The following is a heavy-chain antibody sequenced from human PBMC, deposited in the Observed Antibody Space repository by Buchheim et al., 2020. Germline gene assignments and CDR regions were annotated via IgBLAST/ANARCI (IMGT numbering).Heavy chain of an antibody. CDR1: GFTFSDYY. J-gene: IGHJ5*02. CDR2: ISSSGSTI. Sequence: QVQLVESGGGLVKPGGSLRLSCAASGFTFSDYYMSWIRQAPGQGLEWVSYISSSGSTIYYADSVKGRFTISRDNAKTSLYLQMNSLGAEHTAVYYCARERIAARRRGWFDPWGQGTLVTVSS. CDR3: ARERIAARRRGWFDP. V-gene: IGHV3-11*01. D-gene: IGHD6-6*01.